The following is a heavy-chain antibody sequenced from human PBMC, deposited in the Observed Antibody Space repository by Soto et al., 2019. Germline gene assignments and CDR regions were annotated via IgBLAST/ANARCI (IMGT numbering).Heavy chain of an antibody. CDR3: ARLQPAAGDNDLTFDY. CDR2: IDPSDSYT. Sequence: SSKDSRYSFTNSGISALRQMPGTGLEWMGRIDPSDSYTNYSQSFQGHVTISADKSISTAYLQWSSLKASDTAMYYCARLQPAAGDNDLTFDYWGQGTLVTVS. V-gene: IGHV5-10-1*01. D-gene: IGHD6-13*01. J-gene: IGHJ4*02. CDR1: RYSFTNSG.